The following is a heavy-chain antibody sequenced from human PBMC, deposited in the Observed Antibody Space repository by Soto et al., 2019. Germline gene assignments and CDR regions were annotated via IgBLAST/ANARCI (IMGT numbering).Heavy chain of an antibody. CDR3: ARDTLVDYYYYGMDV. J-gene: IGHJ6*02. CDR1: GGSISSYY. CDR2: IYYSGST. V-gene: IGHV4-59*01. Sequence: QVQLQESGPGLVKPSETLSLTCTVSGGSISSYYWSWIRQPPGKGLEWIGYIYYSGSTNYNPSLKSRVTISADTSKNQFSLKMSSVTAADTAVYYCARDTLVDYYYYGMDVWGQGTTVTASS. D-gene: IGHD2-15*01.